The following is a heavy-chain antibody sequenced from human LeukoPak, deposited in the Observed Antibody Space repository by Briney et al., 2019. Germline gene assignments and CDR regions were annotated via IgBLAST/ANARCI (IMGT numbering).Heavy chain of an antibody. D-gene: IGHD3-22*01. Sequence: SETLSLTCAVSGGSISSYYWSWIRQPAGKGLEWIGRIYTSGSTNYNPSLKSRVTMSVDTSKNQFSLKLSSVTAADTAVYYCARDEYYYDSSGYYLFDYWGQGTLVTVSS. CDR3: ARDEYYYDSSGYYLFDY. J-gene: IGHJ4*02. V-gene: IGHV4-4*07. CDR1: GGSISSYY. CDR2: IYTSGST.